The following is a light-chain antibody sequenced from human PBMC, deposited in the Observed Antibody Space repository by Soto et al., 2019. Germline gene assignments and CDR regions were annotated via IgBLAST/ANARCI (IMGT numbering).Light chain of an antibody. CDR3: QHYDRAPMWT. CDR2: STS. J-gene: IGKJ1*01. Sequence: IVLRHAPGTMSLSPRERPTLSCSTLQSVGDTDLAWYQQKPGQAPRLLMYSTSIRATGIPDRFSGSGSGTDFTLTISRLDPEDFAVYYCQHYDRAPMWTFGQGTKVDI. CDR1: QSVGDTD. V-gene: IGKV3-20*01.